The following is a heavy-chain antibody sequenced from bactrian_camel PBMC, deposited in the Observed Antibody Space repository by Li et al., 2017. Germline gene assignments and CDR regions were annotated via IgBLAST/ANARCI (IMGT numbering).Heavy chain of an antibody. Sequence: QLVESGGGSVQAGGSLSLSCALSGKTFGTASMGWFRQAPGKEREGVAGIDSDGSTRYADSVKGRHTISSDNAKNTVYLQMNNLKPEDTGMYYCAAGSRINCRNLLVYNFQYWGQGTQVTVS. CDR1: GKTFGTAS. CDR3: AAGSRINCRNLLVYNFQY. V-gene: IGHV3S53*01. J-gene: IGHJ4*01. D-gene: IGHD3*01. CDR2: IDSDGST.